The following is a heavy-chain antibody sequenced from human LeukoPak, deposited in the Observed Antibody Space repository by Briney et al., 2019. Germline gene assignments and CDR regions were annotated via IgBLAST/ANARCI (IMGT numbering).Heavy chain of an antibody. CDR3: ARDYVYAFDY. V-gene: IGHV3-48*01. D-gene: IGHD2/OR15-2a*01. CDR2: ISGSGTAK. CDR1: GFSFSSYS. J-gene: IGHJ4*02. Sequence: PGGSLRLSCAASGFSFSSYSMNWVRQAPGKGLEWVSYISGSGTAKHYTDSVKGRFTISRDNAKNALYLQMNSLRAEDTAVYFCARDYVYAFDYWGQGTLVTVS.